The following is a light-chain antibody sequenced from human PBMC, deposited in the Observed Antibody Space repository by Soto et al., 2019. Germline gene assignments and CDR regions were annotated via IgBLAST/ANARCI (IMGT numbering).Light chain of an antibody. J-gene: IGLJ3*02. CDR2: EDD. V-gene: IGLV2-14*01. CDR1: SSDINSYKF. CDR3: CSYTKANTWV. Sequence: QSALTQPASVSASPGQSITISCTGSSSDINSYKFVSWYQVLPGKAPKLIIYEDDYRPPEISSRFSASKSGNTASLTISAVQLEDDSHYFCCSYTKANTWVFGGGTKLTVL.